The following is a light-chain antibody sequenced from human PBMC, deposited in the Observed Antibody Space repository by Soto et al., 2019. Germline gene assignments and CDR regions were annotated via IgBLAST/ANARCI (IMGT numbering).Light chain of an antibody. Sequence: EILLTQSPATLSLSPGERATLSCSASQSVSTYLAWYQQNPGQAPRLLIYDASNRATGIPARFSGSGSGTDFTLTISSLEPEDFAVYYCQQRSNWPLLTFGGGTRVEIK. CDR2: DAS. CDR1: QSVSTY. V-gene: IGKV3-11*01. J-gene: IGKJ4*01. CDR3: QQRSNWPLLT.